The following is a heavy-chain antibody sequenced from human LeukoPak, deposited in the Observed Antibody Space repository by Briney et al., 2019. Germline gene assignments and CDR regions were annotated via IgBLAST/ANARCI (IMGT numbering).Heavy chain of an antibody. CDR1: GGTFSSYA. Sequence: ASVKVSCKASGGTFSSYAISWVRQAPGQGLEWMGRIIPILGIANYAQKFQGRVTITADKSTSTAYMELSSLRSEDTAVYYCARDPSEGVVPAAYTHNWFDPWGQGTLVTVSS. J-gene: IGHJ5*02. CDR3: ARDPSEGVVPAAYTHNWFDP. V-gene: IGHV1-69*04. CDR2: IIPILGIA. D-gene: IGHD2-2*01.